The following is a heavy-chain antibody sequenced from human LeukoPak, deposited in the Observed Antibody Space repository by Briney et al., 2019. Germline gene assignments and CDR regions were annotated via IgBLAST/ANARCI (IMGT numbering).Heavy chain of an antibody. CDR2: ISSSSSYI. V-gene: IGHV3-21*04. CDR1: GFTFSSYS. D-gene: IGHD6-19*01. CDR3: AKDPRAVAGRDKQFDP. Sequence: GGSLRLSCAASGFTFSSYSMNWVRQAPGKGLERVSSISSSSSYIYYADSVKGRFTISRDNSMNTLYLQMNSLRAEDTAVYYCAKDPRAVAGRDKQFDPWGQGTLVTVSS. J-gene: IGHJ5*02.